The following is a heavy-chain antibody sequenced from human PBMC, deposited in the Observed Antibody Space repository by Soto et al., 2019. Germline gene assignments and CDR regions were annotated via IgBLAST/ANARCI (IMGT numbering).Heavy chain of an antibody. CDR1: GFTFSSYA. CDR3: ARKAGLVSLYPQEFDA. J-gene: IGHJ5*02. D-gene: IGHD2-8*01. CDR2: ISGSDGST. V-gene: IGHV3-23*01. Sequence: PGGSLRLSCATSGFTFSSYAMSWVRQAPGKGLEWVSVISGSDGSTYYADSVKGRFTISRDNSKNTLFLQMNSLRGEDTAVYYCARKAGLVSLYPQEFDARGQGTLVTVSS.